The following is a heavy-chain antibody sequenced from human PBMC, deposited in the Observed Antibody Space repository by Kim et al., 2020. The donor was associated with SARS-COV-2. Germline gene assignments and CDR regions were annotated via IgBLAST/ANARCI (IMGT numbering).Heavy chain of an antibody. CDR2: IYYSGST. J-gene: IGHJ4*02. CDR3: ARGGAGGSGSSPYYFDY. Sequence: SETLSLTCTVSGGSISSSSYYWGWIRQPPGKGLEWIGSIYYSGSTYYNPSLKSRVTISVDTSKNQFSLKLSSVTAADTAVYYCARGGAGGSGSSPYYFDYWGQGTLVTVSS. D-gene: IGHD3-10*01. V-gene: IGHV4-39*07. CDR1: GGSISSSSYY.